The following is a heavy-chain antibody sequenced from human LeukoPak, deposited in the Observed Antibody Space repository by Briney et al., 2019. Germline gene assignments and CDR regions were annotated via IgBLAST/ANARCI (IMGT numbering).Heavy chain of an antibody. CDR2: INPSVGST. CDR3: ARAPANYGIDDY. D-gene: IGHD3-16*01. V-gene: IGHV1-46*04. J-gene: IGHJ4*02. CDR1: GYTFASYY. Sequence: GASVKVSCKASGYTFASYYMHWVRQAPGQGLEWVGIINPSVGSTSYAPKLQGRVTMTRDTSTNTVYMELSSLRSEDTAVYYCARAPANYGIDDYWGKGTLVTVSS.